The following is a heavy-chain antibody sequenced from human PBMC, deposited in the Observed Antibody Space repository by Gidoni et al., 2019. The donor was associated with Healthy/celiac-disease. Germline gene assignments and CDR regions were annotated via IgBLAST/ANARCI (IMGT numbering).Heavy chain of an antibody. V-gene: IGHV3-21*01. CDR1: GFTFSTYS. D-gene: IGHD1-1*01. Sequence: EVQLEESGGGLVKPGGSLRLSCAASGFTFSTYSMNWVRQAPGEGLEWVSSISSGSDFIYYADSVKGRFTISRDNAKNSLYLQMNSLRAEDTAVYYCARDRGSTKRVDYFYFRMDVWGQGTTVTVSS. CDR3: ARDRGSTKRVDYFYFRMDV. CDR2: ISSGSDFI. J-gene: IGHJ6*02.